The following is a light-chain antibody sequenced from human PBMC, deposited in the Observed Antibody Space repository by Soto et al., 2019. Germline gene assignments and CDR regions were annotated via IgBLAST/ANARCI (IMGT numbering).Light chain of an antibody. CDR1: SSNIGAAYD. CDR2: GNN. CDR3: QSYDRSLTGYV. Sequence: QLVLTQPPSVSGAPGQRVTISCSGSSSNIGAAYDVHWYQQLRGAAPKLLIYGNNNRPSGVPDRFSGSKSGTSASLAITGLQADDEADYYCQSYDRSLTGYVFGTGTKVTVL. V-gene: IGLV1-40*01. J-gene: IGLJ1*01.